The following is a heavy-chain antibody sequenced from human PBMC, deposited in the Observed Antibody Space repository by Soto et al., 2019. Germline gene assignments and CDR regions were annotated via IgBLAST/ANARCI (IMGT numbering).Heavy chain of an antibody. CDR2: IKSKTDGGTT. CDR1: GFTFSNAW. D-gene: IGHD3-3*01. V-gene: IGHV3-15*01. J-gene: IGHJ6*02. CDR3: TTDPRFWSGYYYYYGMDV. Sequence: GGSLRLSCAASGFTFSNAWMSWVRQAPGKGLEWVGRIKSKTDGGTTDYAAPVKGRFTISRDDSKNTLYLQMNSLKTEDTAVYYCTTDPRFWSGYYYYYGMDVWGQVTTVTVSS.